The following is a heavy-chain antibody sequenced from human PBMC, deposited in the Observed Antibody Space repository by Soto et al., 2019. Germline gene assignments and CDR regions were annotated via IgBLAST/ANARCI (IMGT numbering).Heavy chain of an antibody. Sequence: PGGSLRLSCVASGFAFRSYGMNWVRQAPGTGQERVSSITTSSSAISYTDSVKGRFTISRDNARNSLYLQMKSLRAEDTAVYFCARDGADYDILTGYYDYYYHGMDVWGQGTTGTVSS. CDR1: GFAFRSYG. CDR3: ARDGADYDILTGYYDYYYHGMDV. D-gene: IGHD3-9*01. V-gene: IGHV3-21*06. CDR2: ITTSSSAI. J-gene: IGHJ6*02.